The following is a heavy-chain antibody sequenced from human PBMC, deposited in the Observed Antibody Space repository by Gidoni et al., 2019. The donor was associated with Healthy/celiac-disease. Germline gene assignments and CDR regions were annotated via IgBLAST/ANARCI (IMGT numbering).Heavy chain of an antibody. CDR3: ARGTRYSSSAAPHDY. V-gene: IGHV3-33*01. CDR1: GFTFSSYG. CDR2: IWYDGSNK. Sequence: QVQLVESGGGVVQPGRSLRLSCAASGFTFSSYGMHWVRQAPGKGLEWVAVIWYDGSNKYYADSVKGRFTISRDNSKNTLYLQMNSLRAEDTAVYYCARGTRYSSSAAPHDYWGQGTLVTVSS. D-gene: IGHD6-13*01. J-gene: IGHJ4*02.